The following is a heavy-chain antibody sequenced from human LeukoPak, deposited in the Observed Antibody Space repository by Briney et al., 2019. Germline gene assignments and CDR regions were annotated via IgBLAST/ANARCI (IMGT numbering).Heavy chain of an antibody. V-gene: IGHV3-23*01. Sequence: PGGPLRLSCVASGFPFSSNARSWVRQAPGKGLEWVSAITGSGGGTYYADSVKGRFTISRDTSKNTLYLQMNSLRAEDTAIYYCAKDLGDTGYWGQGTLVTVSS. CDR3: AKDLGDTGY. CDR1: GFPFSSNA. CDR2: ITGSGGGT. J-gene: IGHJ4*02. D-gene: IGHD3-16*01.